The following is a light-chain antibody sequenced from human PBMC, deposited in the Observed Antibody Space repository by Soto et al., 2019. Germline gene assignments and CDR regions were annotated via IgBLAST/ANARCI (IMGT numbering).Light chain of an antibody. J-gene: IGKJ2*01. Sequence: EIVMTQSPATLSVPPGERATLFCRASRNIGGKLAWFQQKPGQAPTLLMYAVSTRAAGVPPRFSGSGSGTEFTLTISSLQAEEFAVYYCQQYDNWPQYTFGQGTKLEIK. CDR2: AVS. CDR1: RNIGGK. V-gene: IGKV3-15*01. CDR3: QQYDNWPQYT.